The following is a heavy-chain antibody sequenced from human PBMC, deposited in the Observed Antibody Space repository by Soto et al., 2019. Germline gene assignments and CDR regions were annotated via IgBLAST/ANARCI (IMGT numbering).Heavy chain of an antibody. Sequence: LSLTCAASGFTFSSYAMSWVRQAPGKGLEWVSAISGSGGSTYYADSVKGRFTISRDNSKNTLYLQMNSLRAEDTAVYYCAKEGEYSGYKNLEDWFDPWGQGTLVTVSS. V-gene: IGHV3-23*01. CDR1: GFTFSSYA. D-gene: IGHD5-12*01. CDR2: ISGSGGST. CDR3: AKEGEYSGYKNLEDWFDP. J-gene: IGHJ5*02.